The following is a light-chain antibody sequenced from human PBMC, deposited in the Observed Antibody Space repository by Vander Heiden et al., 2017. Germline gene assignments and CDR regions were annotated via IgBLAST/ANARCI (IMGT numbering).Light chain of an antibody. CDR1: QSISSY. J-gene: IGKJ5*01. Sequence: QSTQSPSTLSASVGDRVTITCRASQSISSYLAWYQQKPGKAPRLLIYAASTMQSGVPSRFSGSGSGTDFTLTISSLRPEDFAAYYCQQLNSYPVTFGQGTQLEIK. CDR3: QQLNSYPVT. CDR2: AAS. V-gene: IGKV1-9*01.